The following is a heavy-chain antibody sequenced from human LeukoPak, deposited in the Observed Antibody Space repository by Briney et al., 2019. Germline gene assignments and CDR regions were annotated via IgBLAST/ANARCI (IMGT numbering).Heavy chain of an antibody. D-gene: IGHD6-13*01. Sequence: GASVKVSCKASGYTFTGYYMHWVRQAPGQGLEWMGWINPNSGGTNYAQKFQGRVTMTRDTSISTAYMELSRLRSDDTAVYYCARGDVAAAGRGHYYYYYMDVWGKGTTVTVSS. CDR2: INPNSGGT. CDR3: ARGDVAAAGRGHYYYYYMDV. J-gene: IGHJ6*03. V-gene: IGHV1-2*02. CDR1: GYTFTGYY.